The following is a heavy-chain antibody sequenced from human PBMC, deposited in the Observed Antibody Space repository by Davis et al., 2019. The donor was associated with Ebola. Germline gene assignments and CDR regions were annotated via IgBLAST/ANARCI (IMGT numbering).Heavy chain of an antibody. CDR1: GGTFSSYA. Sequence: SVQVSCKASGGTFSSYAISWVRQAPGQGLAWMGGIIPILGIANYAQKFQGRVTITADECTRTAYMELSSLRSEDTAVYYCASGLVRGESYWYFDLWGRGTLVTVSS. CDR2: IIPILGIA. CDR3: ASGLVRGESYWYFDL. D-gene: IGHD6-6*01. J-gene: IGHJ2*01. V-gene: IGHV1-69*10.